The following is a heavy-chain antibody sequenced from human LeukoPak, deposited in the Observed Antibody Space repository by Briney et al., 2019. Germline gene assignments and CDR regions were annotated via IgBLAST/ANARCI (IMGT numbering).Heavy chain of an antibody. CDR1: GGSFSGYY. Sequence: WEILSLTCAVYGGSFSGYYWSWIRQHPGKGLEWIGEILHSGSCNQIPSLKSRVTLSLDTSKNQFSLKLSSVTAADTAVYYCARVSFLGYCSGGSCYLDYWGQGTLVTVS. V-gene: IGHV4-34*12. CDR2: ILHSGSC. CDR3: ARVSFLGYCSGGSCYLDY. D-gene: IGHD2-15*01. J-gene: IGHJ4*02.